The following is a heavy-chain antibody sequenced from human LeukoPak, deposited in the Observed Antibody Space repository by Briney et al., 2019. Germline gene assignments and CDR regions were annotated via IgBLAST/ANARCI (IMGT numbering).Heavy chain of an antibody. CDR2: LNPDSGGI. CDR1: GYIFTAYY. V-gene: IGHV1-2*02. J-gene: IGHJ4*02. D-gene: IGHD5-18*01. CDR3: AREVPDDSYGPT. Sequence: ASVKVSCKASGYIFTAYYIHWVQQAPGQGLEWMGWLNPDSGGINYAQKFQGRVTMTRDTSINTAYMEVSRLRSDDTAVYYCAREVPDDSYGPTWGQGTLVTVSS.